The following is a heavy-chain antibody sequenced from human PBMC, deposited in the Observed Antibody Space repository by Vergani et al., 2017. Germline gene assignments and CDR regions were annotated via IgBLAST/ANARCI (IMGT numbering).Heavy chain of an antibody. J-gene: IGHJ4*02. Sequence: QVQLQESGPGLVKPSETLSLTCTVSGGSISSHYWSWIRQPPGKGLEWIGYIYYSGSTNYNHSRKSRVTISVDTSKNQFSLKLSSVTAADTAVYYCARDIDGKGYFDYWGQGTLVTVSS. CDR3: ARDIDGKGYFDY. V-gene: IGHV4-59*11. D-gene: IGHD2-15*01. CDR2: IYYSGST. CDR1: GGSISSHY.